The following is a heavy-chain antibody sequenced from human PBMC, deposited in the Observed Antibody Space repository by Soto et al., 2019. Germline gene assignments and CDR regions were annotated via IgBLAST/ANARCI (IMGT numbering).Heavy chain of an antibody. V-gene: IGHV1-2*02. CDR3: ARDYWSGDRYYYGMDV. CDR2: INPNSGVP. J-gene: IGHJ6*02. D-gene: IGHD3-3*01. Sequence: ASVKVSCKASGYTFTGYYIHWVRQAPGQRLEWMGYINPNSGVPNYAQKFQGRVTMTRDTSISTAYMELSRLRSDDTAVYFCARDYWSGDRYYYGMDVWGQGTTVTVSS. CDR1: GYTFTGYY.